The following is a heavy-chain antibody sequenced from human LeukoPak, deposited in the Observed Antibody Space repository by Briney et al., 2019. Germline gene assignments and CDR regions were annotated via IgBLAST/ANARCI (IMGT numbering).Heavy chain of an antibody. Sequence: GGSLRLSCAASGFTFSSYAMSWVRQAPGRGLEWVSVIYADFDNTDYADSVRGRFTISRDSSKNTLYLHMNSLRVEDTATYFCARALNRHIGAFEYWGQGALVTVSS. CDR3: ARALNRHIGAFEY. CDR1: GFTFSSYA. V-gene: IGHV3-23*03. CDR2: IYADFDNT. D-gene: IGHD4/OR15-4a*01. J-gene: IGHJ4*02.